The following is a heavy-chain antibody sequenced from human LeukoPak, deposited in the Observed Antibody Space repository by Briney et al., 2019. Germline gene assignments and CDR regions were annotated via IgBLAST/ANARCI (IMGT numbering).Heavy chain of an antibody. CDR2: IYYTGKT. J-gene: IGHJ4*02. V-gene: IGHV4-61*03. D-gene: IGHD3-10*01. CDR1: GDSVSNGNYY. CDR3: ARSQNYYGSGDY. Sequence: SETLSLTCTVSGDSVSNGNYYWSWLRQPPGKALEWIGYIYYTGKTCYNPSLEGRVTILVDTSRNHFSVKLSSVTAADTAVYYCARSQNYYGSGDYWSQGTLVTVSS.